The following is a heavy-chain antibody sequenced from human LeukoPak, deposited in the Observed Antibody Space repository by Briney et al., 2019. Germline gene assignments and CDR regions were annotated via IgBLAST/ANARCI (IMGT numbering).Heavy chain of an antibody. D-gene: IGHD6-13*01. CDR1: GGSFSGYY. Sequence: SETLSLTCAVYGGSFSGYYWSWVRQPPGKGLEWIGEINHSGSTNYNPSRKSRFTLSVDTSKNQFSLKLSSVTAADTAVYYCARGLLFFMGSSWPNWFDPWGQGTLVTVSS. J-gene: IGHJ5*02. CDR2: INHSGST. V-gene: IGHV4-34*01. CDR3: ARGLLFFMGSSWPNWFDP.